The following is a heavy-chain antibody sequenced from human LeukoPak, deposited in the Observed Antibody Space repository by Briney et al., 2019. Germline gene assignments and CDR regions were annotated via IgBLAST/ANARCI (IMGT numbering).Heavy chain of an antibody. CDR1: VGSISSYY. D-gene: IGHD3-10*01. V-gene: IGHV4-59*08. CDR2: ICYSQRP. J-gene: IGHJ6*02. CDR3: ARHFYGSRSYGYYYGMDV. Sequence: PSETLSLTCTVSVGSISSYYWSWIRQPPGKGVGWIGYICYSQRPHYNPPLKSRLTRSVDPSKIHFSLQLSSVTAADTAVYYCARHFYGSRSYGYYYGMDVWGQGTTVTVSS.